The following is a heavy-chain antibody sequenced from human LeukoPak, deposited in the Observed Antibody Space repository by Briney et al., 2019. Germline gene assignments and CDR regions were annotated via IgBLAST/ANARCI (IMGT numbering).Heavy chain of an antibody. V-gene: IGHV4-30-4*08. CDR1: GGSISSGDYY. CDR2: IYYSGST. J-gene: IGHJ4*02. Sequence: SETLSLTCTVSGGSISSGDYYWSWIRQPPGKGLEWIGYIYYSGSTYYNPSLKSRVTISVDTSKNQFSLKLSSVTAADTAVYYCATQEEQLVLDYWGQGTLVTVSS. CDR3: ATQEEQLVLDY. D-gene: IGHD6-6*01.